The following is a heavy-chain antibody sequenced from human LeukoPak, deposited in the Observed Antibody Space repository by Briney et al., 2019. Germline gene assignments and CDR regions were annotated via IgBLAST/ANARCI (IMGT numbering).Heavy chain of an antibody. V-gene: IGHV3-30*03. Sequence: GGSLRLSCAASGFTFKKYGMHWVRQAPGKGLEWVTVISNDGSKKYYADSVKGRFTISRDNSKNTLYLEMNSLRAEDTAVYYCATPRGDYYYGMDVWGLGTTVTVSS. D-gene: IGHD4-23*01. J-gene: IGHJ6*02. CDR2: ISNDGSKK. CDR3: ATPRGDYYYGMDV. CDR1: GFTFKKYG.